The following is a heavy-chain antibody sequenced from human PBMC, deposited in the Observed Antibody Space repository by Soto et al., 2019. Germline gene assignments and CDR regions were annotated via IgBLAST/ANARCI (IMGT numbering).Heavy chain of an antibody. CDR3: ASVRGGYYYAMDV. V-gene: IGHV4-4*02. CDR1: GGSISSSNW. D-gene: IGHD3-10*02. J-gene: IGHJ6*02. CDR2: IYHSGST. Sequence: QVQLQESGPGLVKPSGTLSLTCAVSGGSISSSNWWSWVRQPPGKGLEWIGEIYHSGSTNYNPSLKCRATISVDKSKNQFSLKLSSVTAADTAVYYGASVRGGYYYAMDVWGQGTTVTVSS.